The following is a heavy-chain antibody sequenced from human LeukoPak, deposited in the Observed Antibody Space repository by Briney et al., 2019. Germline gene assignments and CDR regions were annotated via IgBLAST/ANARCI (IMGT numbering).Heavy chain of an antibody. V-gene: IGHV3-49*04. CDR3: TSRYYYDSSGYLY. Sequence: GGSLRLSCAASGFTFSSYAMSWVRQAPGKGLEWVGLIRSKAYGGTTEYAASVKGRFTISRNDSKSIAYLQMNSLKTEDTAVYYCTSRYYYDSSGYLYWGQGTLVTVSS. CDR2: IRSKAYGGTT. D-gene: IGHD3-22*01. J-gene: IGHJ4*02. CDR1: GFTFSSYA.